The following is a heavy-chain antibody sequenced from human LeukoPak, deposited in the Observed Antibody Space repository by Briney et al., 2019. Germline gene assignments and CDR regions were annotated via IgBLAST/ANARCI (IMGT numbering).Heavy chain of an antibody. D-gene: IGHD3-22*01. CDR3: ARDSYYYDSYYYYMDV. J-gene: IGHJ6*03. CDR2: IYTSGST. V-gene: IGHV4-4*07. CDR1: GGSISSYY. Sequence: SETLSLTCTVSGGSISSYYWSWIRQPAGKGLEWIGRIYTSGSTNYNPSLKSRVTMSVDTSKNQFSLKLSSVTAADTAVYYCARDSYYYDSYYYYMDVWGKGTTVTISS.